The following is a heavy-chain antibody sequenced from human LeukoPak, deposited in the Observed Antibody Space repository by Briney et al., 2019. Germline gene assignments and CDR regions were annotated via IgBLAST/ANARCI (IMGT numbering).Heavy chain of an antibody. CDR2: IYSGDSDT. CDR3: ASGRLGARTYDSSGIDFDY. V-gene: IGHV5-51*01. CDR1: GYSFTSYW. D-gene: IGHD3-22*01. Sequence: GESLKIYCHGSGYSFTSYWIGWVRPMPGKGLEWLGIIYSGDSDTRYSPSFQGQVTISADKSISTAYLQWSSLKASDTAMYYCASGRLGARTYDSSGIDFDYWGQGTLVTVSS. J-gene: IGHJ4*02.